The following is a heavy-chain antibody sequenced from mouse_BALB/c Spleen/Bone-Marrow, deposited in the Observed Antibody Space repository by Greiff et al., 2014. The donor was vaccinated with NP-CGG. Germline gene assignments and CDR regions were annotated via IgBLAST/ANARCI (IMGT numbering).Heavy chain of an antibody. Sequence: VQLQQSGAELVRPGSSVKISCKSSGYVFSTYWINWVKQRPGQGLEWIGQTYPGDGDTDFNGKFKDKATLTADESSNTAYMQLSSLTSEDSAVYFCARGGISVDYWGQGTTLTVSS. J-gene: IGHJ2*01. CDR2: TYPGDGDT. CDR1: GYVFSTYW. V-gene: IGHV1-80*01. CDR3: ARGGISVDY.